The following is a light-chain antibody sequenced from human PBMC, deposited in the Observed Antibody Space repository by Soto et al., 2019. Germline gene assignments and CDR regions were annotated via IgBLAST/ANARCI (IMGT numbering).Light chain of an antibody. CDR3: SSPKV. CDR1: SSDVGGYNY. Sequence: LAQAPPPSRSPGQAGTISCPGTSSDVGGYNYVSWYQQHPGKAPKLMIYEVSKRPSGVPDRFSGSKSGNTASLTVSGLQAEDEADYYCSSPKVFGTGTKVTVL. CDR2: EVS. V-gene: IGLV2-8*01. J-gene: IGLJ1*01.